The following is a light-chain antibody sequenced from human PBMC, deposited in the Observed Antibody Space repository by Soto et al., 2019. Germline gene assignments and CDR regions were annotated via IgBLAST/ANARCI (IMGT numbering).Light chain of an antibody. J-gene: IGKJ1*01. Sequence: EMVMTQSPATLSVSPGEGATLSCMASQSVSSKLAWYQQKPGQAPRLLIYGASTRATGIPARFSGSGSGTEFTLIISSLQSEDSAVYYCQQYNSWLWTFGQGTKVDI. CDR3: QQYNSWLWT. CDR2: GAS. CDR1: QSVSSK. V-gene: IGKV3-15*01.